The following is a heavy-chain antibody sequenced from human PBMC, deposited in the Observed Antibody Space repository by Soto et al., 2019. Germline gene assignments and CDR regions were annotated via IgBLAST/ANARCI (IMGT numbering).Heavy chain of an antibody. V-gene: IGHV3-7*01. D-gene: IGHD4-17*01. J-gene: IGHJ2*01. CDR1: GFTFSSYW. CDR2: IKQDGSEK. Sequence: ESGGGLVQPGGSLRLSCAASGFTFSSYWMSWVRQAPGKGLEWVANIKQDGSEKYYVDSVKGRFTITRDNAKNSLYLQMNSLRAEDTAVYYCARDHWYGDCYFDLWGRGTLVTVSS. CDR3: ARDHWYGDCYFDL.